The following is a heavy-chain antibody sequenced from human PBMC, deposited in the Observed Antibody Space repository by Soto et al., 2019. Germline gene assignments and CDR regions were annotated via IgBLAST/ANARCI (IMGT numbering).Heavy chain of an antibody. V-gene: IGHV1-69*12. Sequence: QVQLVQSGAEVKKPGSSVKVSCKASGGTFSSYAISWVRQAPGQGLAWMGGIIPIFGTANYAQKFQGRVTITADESTRTDYMELSSLRSEDTAVYYWARDANTAMVTRWFDPWGQGTLVTVSS. J-gene: IGHJ5*02. CDR3: ARDANTAMVTRWFDP. CDR2: IIPIFGTA. CDR1: GGTFSSYA. D-gene: IGHD5-18*01.